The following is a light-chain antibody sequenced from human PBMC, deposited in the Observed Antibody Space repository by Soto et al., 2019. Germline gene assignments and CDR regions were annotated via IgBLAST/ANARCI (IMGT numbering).Light chain of an antibody. CDR2: DVN. J-gene: IGLJ1*01. CDR1: SSDVGSYNR. Sequence: HSVLTQPPSVSGSPGQSVAISCTGTSSDVGSYNRVSWYQQPPGTAPKLMIYDVNNRPSGVPDRFSGSKSGNTASLTISGLQAEDEADYYCSSYTISSTYVFGTGTKLTVL. V-gene: IGLV2-18*02. CDR3: SSYTISSTYV.